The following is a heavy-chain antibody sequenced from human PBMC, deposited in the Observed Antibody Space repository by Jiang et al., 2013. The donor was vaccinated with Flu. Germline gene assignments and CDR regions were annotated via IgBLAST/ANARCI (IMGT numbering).Heavy chain of an antibody. J-gene: IGHJ2*01. CDR1: GGTFSSHA. CDR2: IVPIFGTT. CDR3: ARYHPVTFYWYFDL. Sequence: GGTFSSHAISWVRQAPGQGLEWMGGIVPIFGTTNYAQTFQGRVTITADESTRTVHMELSSLRSEDTAVYYCARYHPVTFYWYFDLWGRGTLVTVSS. D-gene: IGHD3-16*01. V-gene: IGHV1-69*01.